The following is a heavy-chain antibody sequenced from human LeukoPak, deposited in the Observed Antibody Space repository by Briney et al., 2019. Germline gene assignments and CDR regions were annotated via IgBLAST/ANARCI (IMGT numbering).Heavy chain of an antibody. CDR1: GFTFSSYW. V-gene: IGHV3-74*01. J-gene: IGHJ6*02. CDR3: ARSIAARPPYYYCGMDV. D-gene: IGHD6-6*01. CDR2: INSDGSST. Sequence: GSLRLSCAASGFTFSSYWMHWVRQAPGKGLVWVSRINSDGSSTSYADSVKGRFTISRDNAKNTLYLQMNSLRAEDTAVYYCARSIAARPPYYYCGMDVWGQGTTVTVSS.